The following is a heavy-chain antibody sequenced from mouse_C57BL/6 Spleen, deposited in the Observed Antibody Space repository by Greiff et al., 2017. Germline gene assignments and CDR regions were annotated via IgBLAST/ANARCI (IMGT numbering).Heavy chain of an antibody. CDR1: GFNIKDYY. D-gene: IGHD2-5*01. CDR2: IDPDDGDT. J-gene: IGHJ3*01. CDR3: TRGDYSNYFAWFAY. V-gene: IGHV14-1*01. Sequence: EVQLQQSGAELVRPGASVKLSCTASGFNIKDYYMHWVKQRPEQGLEWIGRIDPDDGDTEYAPKFQGKATMTADTSSNTAYLQLSSLTSEDTAVYYCTRGDYSNYFAWFAYWGQGTLVTVSA.